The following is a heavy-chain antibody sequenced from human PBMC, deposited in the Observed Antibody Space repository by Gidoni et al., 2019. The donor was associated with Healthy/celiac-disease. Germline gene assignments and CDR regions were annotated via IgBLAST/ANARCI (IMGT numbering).Heavy chain of an antibody. J-gene: IGHJ4*02. D-gene: IGHD2-2*01. CDR1: GGSISSYY. CDR3: ASYCSSTSCSIDY. V-gene: IGHV4-59*01. CDR2: IYYSGST. Sequence: QVQLQESGPGLVKPSETLSLTCTVSGGSISSYYWSWIRQPPGKGLEWIGYIYYSGSTNYNPSLKSRVTISVDTSKTQFSLKLSYVTAADTAVYYCASYCSSTSCSIDYWGQGTLVTVSS.